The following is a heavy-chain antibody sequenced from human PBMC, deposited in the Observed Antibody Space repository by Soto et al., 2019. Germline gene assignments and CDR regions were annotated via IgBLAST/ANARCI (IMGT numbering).Heavy chain of an antibody. CDR2: INHSGST. Sequence: QVQLQQWGAGLLKPSETLSLTCAVYGGSFSGYYWSWIRQPPGKGLEWIGEINHSGSTNYNPSLKSRVTISVDTSKNQFSLKLSSVTAADTAVYYCARSRGVHMGLQNYYYYGMDVWGQGTTVTVSS. V-gene: IGHV4-34*01. D-gene: IGHD2-8*02. CDR1: GGSFSGYY. CDR3: ARSRGVHMGLQNYYYYGMDV. J-gene: IGHJ6*02.